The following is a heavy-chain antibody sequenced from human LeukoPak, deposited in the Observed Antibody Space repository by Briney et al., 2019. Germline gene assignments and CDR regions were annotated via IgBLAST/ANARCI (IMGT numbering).Heavy chain of an antibody. V-gene: IGHV1-8*01. D-gene: IGHD2-8*01. CDR3: GSLMITNVARGAGLDD. J-gene: IGHJ4*02. CDR1: GYTFTSYD. CDR2: MNPKSGNT. Sequence: GASVKVSCKASGYTFTSYDINWVRQATGQGLEWMGWMNPKSGNTGYAQKFHGRVTMTRNTSISTAYIELSTLRSEDKAVSNCGSLMITNVARGAGLDDWGQGTMVTV.